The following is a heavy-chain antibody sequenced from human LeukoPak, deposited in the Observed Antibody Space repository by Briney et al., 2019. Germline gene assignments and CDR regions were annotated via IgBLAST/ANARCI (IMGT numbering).Heavy chain of an antibody. CDR2: ISAYNGNT. Sequence: GASVKVSCKVSGYTLTELSMHWVRQAPGQGLEWMGWISAYNGNTNYAQKLQGRVTMTTDTSTSTAYMELRSLRSDDTAVYYCARGEEAGDYGYWGQGTLVTVSS. J-gene: IGHJ4*02. D-gene: IGHD4/OR15-4a*01. CDR3: ARGEEAGDYGY. V-gene: IGHV1-18*01. CDR1: GYTLTELS.